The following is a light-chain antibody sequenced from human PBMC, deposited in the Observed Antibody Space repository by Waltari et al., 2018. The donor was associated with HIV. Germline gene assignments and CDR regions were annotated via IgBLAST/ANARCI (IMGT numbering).Light chain of an antibody. Sequence: SYVLTQPPSVSVAPGQTARITCGGNNIGSKSVHWYQQKPGQAPVLVVYDDSDRPSGIPEGCSGSNSGNTATLTISRVEAGDEADYYCQVWDSSSDLVFGGGTKLTVL. J-gene: IGLJ2*01. CDR1: NIGSKS. V-gene: IGLV3-21*02. CDR2: DDS. CDR3: QVWDSSSDLV.